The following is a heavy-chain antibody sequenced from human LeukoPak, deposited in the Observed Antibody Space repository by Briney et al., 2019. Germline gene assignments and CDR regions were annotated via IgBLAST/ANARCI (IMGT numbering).Heavy chain of an antibody. D-gene: IGHD3-9*01. Sequence: PPETLCLTCAVSGGSFSGYYRSWIRQPPGKGLEWMGEINNSGSTNYNPSLKSRVTISVDTSTNQFCLKQSTVTAADTAVYYCARQCLRYFDWCPVDAFDIWGQGTMVTVSS. CDR2: INNSGST. CDR1: GGSFSGYY. CDR3: ARQCLRYFDWCPVDAFDI. V-gene: IGHV4-34*01. J-gene: IGHJ3*02.